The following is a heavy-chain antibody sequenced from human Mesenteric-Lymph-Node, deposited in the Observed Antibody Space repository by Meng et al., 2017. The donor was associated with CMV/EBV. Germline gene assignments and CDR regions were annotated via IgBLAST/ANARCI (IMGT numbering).Heavy chain of an antibody. J-gene: IGHJ5*02. V-gene: IGHV4-34*01. CDR3: ARVGYSSSP. CDR2: INHSGST. D-gene: IGHD6-13*01. CDR1: GGSFSGYY. Sequence: SETLSLTCAVYGGSFSGYYWSWIRQPPGKGLEWIGEINHSGSTNYNPSLKSRVTISVDTSKNQFSLKLSSGSAADTAVYYCARVGYSSSPWGQGTLVTVSS.